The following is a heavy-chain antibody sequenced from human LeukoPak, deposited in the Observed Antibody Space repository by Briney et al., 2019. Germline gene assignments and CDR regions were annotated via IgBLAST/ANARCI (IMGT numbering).Heavy chain of an antibody. D-gene: IGHD3-22*01. CDR1: GFTVSSNY. CDR3: TRGSRLYYDSSGYSGPFGYFGL. V-gene: IGHV3-15*01. J-gene: IGHJ2*01. CDR2: IKSKTDGGTT. Sequence: PGGSLRLSCAASGFTVSSNYMSWVRQAPGKGLEWVGRIKSKTDGGTTDYAAPVKGRFTISRDDSKNTLYLQMNSLITEDTALYYCTRGSRLYYDSSGYSGPFGYFGLWGRGTLVTVSS.